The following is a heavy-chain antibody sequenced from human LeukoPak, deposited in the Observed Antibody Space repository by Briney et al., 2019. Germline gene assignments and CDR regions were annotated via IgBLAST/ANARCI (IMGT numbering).Heavy chain of an antibody. CDR3: ARAPPGGSLEWYGYYGMDV. J-gene: IGHJ6*02. CDR1: GFTVSSNY. CDR2: IYSGGST. Sequence: GGSLRLSCAASGFTVSSNYMSWVRQAPGKGLEWVSVIYSGGSTYYADSVKGRFTISRDNSKNTLYLQMNSLRAEDTAVYYCARAPPGGSLEWYGYYGMDVWGQGTTVTVSS. V-gene: IGHV3-66*02. D-gene: IGHD3-3*01.